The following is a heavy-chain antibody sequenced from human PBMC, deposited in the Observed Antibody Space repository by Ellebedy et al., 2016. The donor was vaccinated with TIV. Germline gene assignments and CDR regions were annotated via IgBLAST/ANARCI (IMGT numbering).Heavy chain of an antibody. CDR2: INDSSSYI. Sequence: GESLKISXAASGFTFSSYAMNWVRQAPGKGLEWVSSINDSSSYIYYAASIKGRFTISRDNTKYSLYLQMNSLRAEDTAVYYCARAETGYCSSASCYLDLDHWGQGTLVTVSS. D-gene: IGHD2-2*01. J-gene: IGHJ4*02. V-gene: IGHV3-21*01. CDR3: ARAETGYCSSASCYLDLDH. CDR1: GFTFSSYA.